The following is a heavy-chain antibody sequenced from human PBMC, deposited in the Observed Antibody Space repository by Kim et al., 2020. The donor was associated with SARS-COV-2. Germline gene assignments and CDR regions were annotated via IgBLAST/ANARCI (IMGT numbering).Heavy chain of an antibody. CDR3: ARHVAEPYYYNGLDV. Sequence: GESLKISCKGSGYTFTNYWISWVRQKPGKGLEWMGRIDLSASRTTYSPSFEGHVTISADESMTTAFLQWGSLQASDTAMYYCARHVAEPYYYNGLDVWGQGTTVTVSS. D-gene: IGHD1-1*01. V-gene: IGHV5-10-1*01. J-gene: IGHJ6*02. CDR1: GYTFTNYW. CDR2: IDLSASRT.